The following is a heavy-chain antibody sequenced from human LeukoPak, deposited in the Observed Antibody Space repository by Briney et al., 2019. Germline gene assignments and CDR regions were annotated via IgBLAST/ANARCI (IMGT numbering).Heavy chain of an antibody. CDR2: FGGGSA. CDR1: GFNFNNFA. V-gene: IGHV3-23*01. D-gene: IGHD3-10*01. J-gene: IGHJ3*02. CDR3: ARVSGSFDM. Sequence: GGSLRLSCAASGFNFNNFAMAWVRQAPGKGLEWVSAFGGGSAYYADSVKGRFTISRDNSKNTLYLQVNSLRADDTAVYYCARVSGSFDMWGQGTMVTVSS.